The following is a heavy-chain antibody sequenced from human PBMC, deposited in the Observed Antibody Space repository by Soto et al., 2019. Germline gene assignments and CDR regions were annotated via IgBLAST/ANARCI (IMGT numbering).Heavy chain of an antibody. J-gene: IGHJ4*02. CDR2: IIPIFGTA. Sequence: GASVKVSCKASGGTFSSYAISWVRQAPGQGLEWMGGIIPIFGTANYAQKFQGRVTITADESTSTAYMELSSLRSEDTAVYYCARQIAGGNHPPPFFDYLGQGTLVTGSS. CDR1: GGTFSSYA. V-gene: IGHV1-69*13. CDR3: ARQIAGGNHPPPFFDY. D-gene: IGHD2-15*01.